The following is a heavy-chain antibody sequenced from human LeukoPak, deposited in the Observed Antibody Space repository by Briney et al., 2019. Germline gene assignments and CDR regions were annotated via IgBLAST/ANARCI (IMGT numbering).Heavy chain of an antibody. CDR2: IKQDGSEK. J-gene: IGHJ6*03. CDR3: ARDYDILTEGDYYCYYMDV. CDR1: GFTFSSYW. V-gene: IGHV3-7*01. D-gene: IGHD3-9*01. Sequence: GGSLRLSCAASGFTFSSYWMSWVRQAPGKGLEWVANIKQDGSEKYYVDSVKGRFTISRDNAKNSLYLQMNSLRAEDTAVYYCARDYDILTEGDYYCYYMDVWGKGTTVTVSS.